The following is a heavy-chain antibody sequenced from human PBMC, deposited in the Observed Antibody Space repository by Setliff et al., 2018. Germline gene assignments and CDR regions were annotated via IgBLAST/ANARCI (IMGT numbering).Heavy chain of an antibody. D-gene: IGHD5-18*01. Sequence: ASVKVSCKASGGTFSTFAINWVRQAPGQGLEWMGGINTNTGNPNYAQGFTGRFVFSLDTSVSTAYLQISSLKAEDSAVYYCAREGVDTRSSTDYRYYMDVWGKGTTVTVSS. CDR1: GGTFSTFA. CDR2: INTNTGNP. CDR3: AREGVDTRSSTDYRYYMDV. V-gene: IGHV7-4-1*02. J-gene: IGHJ6*03.